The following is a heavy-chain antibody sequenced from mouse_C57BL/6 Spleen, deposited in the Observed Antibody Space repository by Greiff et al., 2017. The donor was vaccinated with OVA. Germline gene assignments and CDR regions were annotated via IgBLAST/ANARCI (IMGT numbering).Heavy chain of an antibody. CDR3: AREGYGTSWFAY. D-gene: IGHD2-1*01. CDR1: GFTFPDSF. Sequence: QVQLQQSGAELVRPGASVKLSCTASGFTFPDSFINWVKQRPGQGLEWIARFYPGGGNTYYNEMLKGKATLTTEKSSSAAYMQLSDLTSEDSAVYFCAREGYGTSWFAYWGQGTLVTVSA. V-gene: IGHV1-76*01. J-gene: IGHJ3*01. CDR2: FYPGGGNT.